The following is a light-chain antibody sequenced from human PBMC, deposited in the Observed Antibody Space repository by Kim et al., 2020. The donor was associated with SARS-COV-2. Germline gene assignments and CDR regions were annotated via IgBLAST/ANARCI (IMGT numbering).Light chain of an antibody. CDR2: AAS. Sequence: SASVGDRVTITCRSRQRCGSYLNWYQQKPGKAPNLLIYAASSLQSGVPSRFSGSGSGTGLTLTITSLQPEEFATYFCQQSYSTPYTFGQGTKLEI. CDR3: QQSYSTPYT. J-gene: IGKJ2*01. CDR1: QRCGSY. V-gene: IGKV1-39*01.